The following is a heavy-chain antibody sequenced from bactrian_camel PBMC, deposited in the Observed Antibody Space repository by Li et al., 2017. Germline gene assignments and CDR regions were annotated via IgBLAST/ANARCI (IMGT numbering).Heavy chain of an antibody. J-gene: IGHJ6*01. Sequence: HVQLVESGGGSVQAGGSLNLSCVVSGYDVESGCMGWFRQVPGKDREGVAAIYTGGGSTWYADSVKGRFTISQDNAKNTLTLQMNNLKPEDTAMYYCAAEIPVRSAGGYCQPDFGVLGQGTQVTVS. CDR3: AAEIPVRSAGGYCQPDFGV. CDR1: GYDVESGC. V-gene: IGHV3S1*01. D-gene: IGHD1*01. CDR2: IYTGGGST.